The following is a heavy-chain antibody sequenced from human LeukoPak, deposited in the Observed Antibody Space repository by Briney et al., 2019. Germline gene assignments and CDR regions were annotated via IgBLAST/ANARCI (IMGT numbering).Heavy chain of an antibody. Sequence: GGSLRLSCAASGFPFSNYAMSWVRQAPGKGLEWVSAISGSGGSTYYADSVKGRFTISRDNSKNTLYLQMNSLRAEDTAVYYCAKAAYYDILTGYYVDYWGQGTLVTVSS. CDR2: ISGSGGST. CDR1: GFPFSNYA. CDR3: AKAAYYDILTGYYVDY. V-gene: IGHV3-23*01. J-gene: IGHJ4*02. D-gene: IGHD3-9*01.